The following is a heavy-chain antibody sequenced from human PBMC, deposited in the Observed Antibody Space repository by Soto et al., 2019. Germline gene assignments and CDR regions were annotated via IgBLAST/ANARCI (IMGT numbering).Heavy chain of an antibody. CDR2: ISAYNGNT. CDR3: AGDGACSRITRTWFDP. Sequence: QVQLVQSGAEVKKPGASVKVSCKASGYTFTSYGISWVRQAPGQGLEWMGWISAYNGNTNYAQKLQGRVTMTTDTSTITAYMELRSRRSDDTAVYYCAGDGACSRITRTWFDPWGQGSLVTVSS. J-gene: IGHJ5*02. D-gene: IGHD2-15*01. CDR1: GYTFTSYG. V-gene: IGHV1-18*01.